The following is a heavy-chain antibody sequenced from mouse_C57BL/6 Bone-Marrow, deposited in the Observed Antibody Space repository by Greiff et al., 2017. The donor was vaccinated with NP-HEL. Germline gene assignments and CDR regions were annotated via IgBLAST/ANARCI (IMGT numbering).Heavy chain of an antibody. CDR3: ARGGIYYDYDGSRWFAY. CDR1: GYTFTSYW. V-gene: IGHV1-55*01. J-gene: IGHJ3*01. Sequence: QVQLKQPGAELVKPGASVKMSCKASGYTFTSYWITWVKQRPGQGLEWIGDIYPGSGSTNYNEKFKSKATLTVDTSSSTAYMQLSSLTSEDSAVYYCARGGIYYDYDGSRWFAYWGQGTLVTVSA. D-gene: IGHD2-4*01. CDR2: IYPGSGST.